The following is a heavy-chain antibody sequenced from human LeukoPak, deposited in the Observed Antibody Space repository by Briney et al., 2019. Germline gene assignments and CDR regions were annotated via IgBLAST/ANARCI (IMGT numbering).Heavy chain of an antibody. J-gene: IGHJ5*02. CDR2: INPSGGST. Sequence: ASVRVSCKASGYTFTSYYMHWVRQAPGQGLEWMGIINPSGGSTSYAQKFQGRVTMTRDTSTSTVYMELSSLRSEDTAVYYCARAPRTTVTTRGWWFDPWGQGTLVTVSP. CDR1: GYTFTSYY. V-gene: IGHV1-46*01. D-gene: IGHD4-17*01. CDR3: ARAPRTTVTTRGWWFDP.